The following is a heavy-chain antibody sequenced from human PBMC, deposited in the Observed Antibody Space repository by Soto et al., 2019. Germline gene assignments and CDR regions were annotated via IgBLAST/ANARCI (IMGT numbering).Heavy chain of an antibody. J-gene: IGHJ3*02. V-gene: IGHV1-69*02. CDR2: IIPILGIA. CDR1: GGTFSSYT. CDR3: ARRGDSSGWYGAFDI. Sequence: QVQLVQSGAEVKKPGSSVKVSCKASGGTFSSYTISWVRQAPGQGLEWMGRIIPILGIANYAQKFQGRVTITADKSTSTAYVELSSLRSEDTAVYYCARRGDSSGWYGAFDIWGQGTMVTVSS. D-gene: IGHD6-19*01.